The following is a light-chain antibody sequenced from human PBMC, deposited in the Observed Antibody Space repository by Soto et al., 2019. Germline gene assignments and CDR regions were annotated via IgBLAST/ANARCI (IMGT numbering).Light chain of an antibody. Sequence: DIQMTQSPSTLSASVGDRVTITCRASESIGKWLAWYQQKPGTAPRLLIYDASTLESGVPSRFGGGGSGTEFTLTISSLQPDDFATYYCHSRAFGQGTRLEIK. J-gene: IGKJ5*01. V-gene: IGKV1-5*01. CDR2: DAS. CDR3: HSRA. CDR1: ESIGKW.